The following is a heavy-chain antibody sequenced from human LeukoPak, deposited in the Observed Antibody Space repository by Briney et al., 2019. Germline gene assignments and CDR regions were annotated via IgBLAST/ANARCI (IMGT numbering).Heavy chain of an antibody. J-gene: IGHJ5*02. CDR1: GVSISSYY. V-gene: IGHV4-59*01. D-gene: IGHD6-13*01. CDR2: IYYSGST. CDR3: ARFSVAAAGTGWFDP. Sequence: SETLSLTCTVSGVSISSYYWSWIRQPPGKGLELIGYIYYSGSTNYNPSLTSRVTISVDTSKNQLSLKLSSVTAADTAVYYCARFSVAAAGTGWFDPWGQGTLVTVS.